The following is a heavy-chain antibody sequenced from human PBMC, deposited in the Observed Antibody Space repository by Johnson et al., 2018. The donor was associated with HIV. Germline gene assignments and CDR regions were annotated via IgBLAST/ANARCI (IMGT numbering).Heavy chain of an antibody. Sequence: QVQLVESGGGVVQPGGSLRLSCAASGFTFSSYGMHWVRQAPGKGLEWVAFIRYDGSNKYYPDSVKGRFTISRDNSKNTLYLQMNSLRAEDTAVYYCARYSWNVGAFDIWGQGTMVTVSS. J-gene: IGHJ3*02. V-gene: IGHV3-30*02. CDR2: IRYDGSNK. CDR1: GFTFSSYG. CDR3: ARYSWNVGAFDI. D-gene: IGHD1-20*01.